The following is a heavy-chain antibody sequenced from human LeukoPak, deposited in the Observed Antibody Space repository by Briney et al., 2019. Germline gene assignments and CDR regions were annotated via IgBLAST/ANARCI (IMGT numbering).Heavy chain of an antibody. CDR3: AKGTTMYAFDI. V-gene: IGHV3-43*02. CDR1: GLTFDHYV. J-gene: IGHJ3*02. D-gene: IGHD1-1*01. Sequence: GGSLRLSCAAAGLTFDHYVMHWVRQAPGKGLEWVSLISGDGGSTYYADSVKGRLTISRDNSKNSLYLQMNSLTTEDTALYFCAKGTTMYAFDIWGQGTMVTVSS. CDR2: ISGDGGST.